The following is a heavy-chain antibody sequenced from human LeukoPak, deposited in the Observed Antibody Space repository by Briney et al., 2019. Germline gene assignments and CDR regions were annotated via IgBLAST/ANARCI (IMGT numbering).Heavy chain of an antibody. D-gene: IGHD3-16*01. J-gene: IGHJ6*03. CDR1: GFTFSSYG. CDR3: AKAPRFGDHATEYYYYYMHV. V-gene: IGHV3-30*02. CDR2: IRYDGSNK. Sequence: GGSLRLSCAASGFTFSSYGMHWVRQAPGKWLEWVAFIRYDGSNKYYADSVKGGFTISRDNSKNTLYLQMNSLRVEDTAVYYCAKAPRFGDHATEYYYYYMHVWGKGTTVTVSS.